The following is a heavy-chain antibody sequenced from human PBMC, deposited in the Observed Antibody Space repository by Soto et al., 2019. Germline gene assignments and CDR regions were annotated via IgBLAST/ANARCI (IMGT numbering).Heavy chain of an antibody. J-gene: IGHJ4*02. V-gene: IGHV3-30*18. CDR2: ISYDGSNK. D-gene: IGHD6-19*01. CDR1: GFTFSSYG. Sequence: QVQLVESGGGVVQPGRSLRLSCAASGFTFSSYGMHWVRQAPGKGLEWVAVISYDGSNKYYADSVKGRFTISRDNSKNTLYLQMNSLRAEDTAVYYCANGFQKDKFLEVAVLFDYLGQGTLVTVSS. CDR3: ANGFQKDKFLEVAVLFDY.